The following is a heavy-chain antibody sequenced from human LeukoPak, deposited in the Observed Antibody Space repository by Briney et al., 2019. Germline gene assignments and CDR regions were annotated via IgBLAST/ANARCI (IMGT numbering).Heavy chain of an antibody. CDR1: GYTFTSYD. V-gene: IGHV1-8*01. Sequence: ASVKVSCKASGYTFTSYDINWVRQATGQGLEWMGWMDPNSGNTGYAQKFQGRVTMTRTTSRSTAYMELSSLRSEDTALYYCARFSRYCSSTSRYLYGMDVWGQGTTVTVSS. CDR2: MDPNSGNT. D-gene: IGHD2-2*01. J-gene: IGHJ6*02. CDR3: ARFSRYCSSTSRYLYGMDV.